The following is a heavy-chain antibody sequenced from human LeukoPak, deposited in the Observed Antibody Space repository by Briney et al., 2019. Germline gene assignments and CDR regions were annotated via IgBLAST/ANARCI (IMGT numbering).Heavy chain of an antibody. CDR2: IYHSGST. Sequence: SGTLSLTCAVSGGSISSSNWWSWVRQPPGKGLEWIGEIYHSGSTNYNPSLKSRVTISVDKSKNQFSLKLSSVTAADTVVYYCARRDYYDSSGYYYWGQGTLVTVSS. V-gene: IGHV4-4*02. J-gene: IGHJ4*02. D-gene: IGHD3-22*01. CDR1: GGSISSSNW. CDR3: ARRDYYDSSGYYY.